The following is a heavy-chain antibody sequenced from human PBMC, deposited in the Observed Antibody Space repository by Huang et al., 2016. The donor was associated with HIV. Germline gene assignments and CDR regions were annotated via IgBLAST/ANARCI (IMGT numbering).Heavy chain of an antibody. CDR1: GFTFSSYW. V-gene: IGHV3-7*01. Sequence: EVQLVESGGGLVRPGGSLRLSCAGSGFTFSSYWMTWVRQAAGKGLEWVANIKHDGTEKYYVDSVKGRFTSSRDNAKMSLFLQMNSLRVEDTALYYCARGDYDFWSAYDLWGQGTLVTVSS. D-gene: IGHD3-3*01. CDR3: ARGDYDFWSAYDL. J-gene: IGHJ5*02. CDR2: IKHDGTEK.